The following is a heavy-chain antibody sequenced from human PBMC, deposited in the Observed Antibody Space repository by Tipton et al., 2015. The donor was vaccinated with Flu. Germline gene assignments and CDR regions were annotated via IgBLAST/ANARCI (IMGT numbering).Heavy chain of an antibody. CDR1: EFTFSSYW. Sequence: SLRLSCAASEFTFSSYWMSWVRQAPGKGLEWVANIKQDGSVKYYVDSVKGRFTISRDNAKNSLYLQMNSLRAEDTAAYYCARAIAGADSLWGQGALVTVSS. CDR2: IKQDGSVK. J-gene: IGHJ4*02. CDR3: ARAIAGADSL. V-gene: IGHV3-7*01. D-gene: IGHD1-26*01.